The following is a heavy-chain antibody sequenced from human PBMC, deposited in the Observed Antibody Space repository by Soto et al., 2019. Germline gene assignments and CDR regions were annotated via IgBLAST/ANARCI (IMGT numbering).Heavy chain of an antibody. D-gene: IGHD6-13*01. CDR2: ISDSGGAT. CDR3: AKGRSRVARDAFDI. J-gene: IGHJ3*02. CDR1: GLTFSSYA. V-gene: IGHV3-23*01. Sequence: GGSLRLSCAASGLTFSSYAMTWVRQAPGKGLEWVSSISDSGGATYYADSVKGRFTISRDNSKNPLYLQMNSLRAEDTAIYFCAKGRSRVARDAFDIWGQGTMVTVSS.